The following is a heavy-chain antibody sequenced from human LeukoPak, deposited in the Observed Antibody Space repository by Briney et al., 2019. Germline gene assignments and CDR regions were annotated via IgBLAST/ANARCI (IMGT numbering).Heavy chain of an antibody. V-gene: IGHV3-21*01. CDR3: ASLGTVSRDGYNSPRGRQRTFDY. CDR1: GFTFSSYS. D-gene: IGHD5-24*01. CDR2: ISSSSSYI. Sequence: GGSLRLSCAASGFTFSSYSMNWVRQAPGKGLEWVSSISSSSSYIYYADSVKGRFTISRDNAKNSLYLQMNSLRAEDTAVYYCASLGTVSRDGYNSPRGRQRTFDYWGQGTPVTVSS. J-gene: IGHJ4*02.